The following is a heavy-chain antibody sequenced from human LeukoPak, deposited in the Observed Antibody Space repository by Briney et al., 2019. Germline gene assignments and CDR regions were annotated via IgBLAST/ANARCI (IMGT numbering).Heavy chain of an antibody. J-gene: IGHJ4*02. CDR3: ATPTSRLENSGGY. V-gene: IGHV1-2*02. D-gene: IGHD1-1*01. CDR2: INPNSGGT. Sequence: ASVKVSCKASGYTFTGYYMHWVRQAPGQGLEWMGWINPNSGGTNYAQKFQGRVTMTRDTSISTAYMELSRLRSDDTAVYYCATPTSRLENSGGYGGQETLVPSSS. CDR1: GYTFTGYY.